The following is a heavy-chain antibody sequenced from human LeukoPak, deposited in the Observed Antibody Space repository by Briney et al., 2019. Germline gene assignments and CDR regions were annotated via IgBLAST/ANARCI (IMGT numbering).Heavy chain of an antibody. CDR3: ARDIGSPDAPGFDY. D-gene: IGHD1-26*01. J-gene: IGHJ4*02. V-gene: IGHV3-48*03. Sequence: PGGSLRLSCAASGFTFSSYEMNWVRQAPGKGLEWVSYISSSGSTIYYADSVKGRFTISRDNAKNSLYLQMNSLRAEDTAVYYCARDIGSPDAPGFDYWGQGTLVTVSS. CDR2: ISSSGSTI. CDR1: GFTFSSYE.